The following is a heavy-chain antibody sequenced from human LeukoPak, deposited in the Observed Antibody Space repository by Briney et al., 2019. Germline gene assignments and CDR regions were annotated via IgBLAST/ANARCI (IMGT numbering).Heavy chain of an antibody. CDR1: GGSISSPNW. CDR2: IYHSGST. V-gene: IGHV4-4*02. D-gene: IGHD2-15*01. Sequence: PSGTLSLTCAVSGGSISSPNWWNWVRQPPGKGLEWIGEIYHSGSTNYNPSLKSRVTISVDTSKNQFSLKLSSVTAADTAVYYCARRIAGRFRFDPWGQGTLVTVSS. CDR3: ARRIAGRFRFDP. J-gene: IGHJ5*02.